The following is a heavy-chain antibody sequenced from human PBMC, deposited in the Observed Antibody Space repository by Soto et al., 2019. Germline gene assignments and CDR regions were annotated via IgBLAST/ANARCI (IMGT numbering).Heavy chain of an antibody. CDR3: ARIHPLRFLEWLSTENYYYYGMDV. J-gene: IGHJ6*02. CDR1: GYTFTSYG. CDR2: ISAYNGNT. D-gene: IGHD3-3*01. Sequence: GASGKVCCKASGYTFTSYGISWVRQAPGQGLEWMGWISAYNGNTNYAQKLQGRVTMTTDTSTSTAYMELRSLRSDDTAVYYCARIHPLRFLEWLSTENYYYYGMDVWGQGTTVTVS. V-gene: IGHV1-18*04.